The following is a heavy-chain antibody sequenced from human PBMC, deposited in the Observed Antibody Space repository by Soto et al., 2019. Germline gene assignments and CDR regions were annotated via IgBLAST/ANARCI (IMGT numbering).Heavy chain of an antibody. D-gene: IGHD2-2*01. CDR3: ARQADIVVVPAARNFDY. CDR1: GYTFTSYG. V-gene: IGHV1-18*01. Sequence: ASVKVSCKASGYTFTSYGISWVRQAPGQGFEWMGWISAYNGNTNYAQKLQGRVTMTTDTSTSTAYMELRSLRSDDTAVYYCARQADIVVVPAARNFDYWGQGTLVTVSS. J-gene: IGHJ4*02. CDR2: ISAYNGNT.